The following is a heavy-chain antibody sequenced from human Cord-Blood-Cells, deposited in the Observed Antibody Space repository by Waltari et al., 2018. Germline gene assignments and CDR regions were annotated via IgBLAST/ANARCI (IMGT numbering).Heavy chain of an antibody. CDR1: AGPFSSYA. CDR2: ISPIFGTA. Sequence: QVQLVQSGAEVKKPGSSVKVPCKASAGPFSSYAIRWVRQAPGQGRDWMGGISPIFGTANYGQKFQGRVTITADESTSTAYMELSSLRSEDTAVYYCARPSQYCSSTSCYAFDIWGQGTMVTVSS. J-gene: IGHJ3*02. D-gene: IGHD2-2*01. CDR3: ARPSQYCSSTSCYAFDI. V-gene: IGHV1-69*01.